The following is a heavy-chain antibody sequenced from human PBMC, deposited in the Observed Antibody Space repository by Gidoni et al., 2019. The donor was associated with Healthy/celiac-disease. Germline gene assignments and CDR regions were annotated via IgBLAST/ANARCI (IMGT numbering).Heavy chain of an antibody. CDR2: IWYDGSNK. CDR1: TFSSYG. V-gene: IGHV3-33*01. CDR3: ARRIAARPHYYYGMDV. J-gene: IGHJ6*02. Sequence: TFSSYGMHWVRQAPGKGLEWVAVIWYDGSNKYYADSVKGRFTISRDNSKNMLYLQMNSLRAEDTAVYYCARRIAARPHYYYGMDVWGQGTTVTVSS. D-gene: IGHD6-6*01.